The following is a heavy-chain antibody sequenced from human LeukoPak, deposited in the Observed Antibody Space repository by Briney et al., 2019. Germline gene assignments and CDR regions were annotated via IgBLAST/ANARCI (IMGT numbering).Heavy chain of an antibody. V-gene: IGHV1-69*05. CDR3: ARTQNVVVTAIYAFDI. CDR1: GGTFSSYA. Sequence: SVKVSCKASGGTFSSYAISWVRQAPGQGLEWMGGIIPIFGTANYAQKFQGRVTITTDESTSTAYMELSGLRSEDTAVYYCARTQNVVVTAIYAFDIWGQGTMVTVSS. D-gene: IGHD2-21*02. CDR2: IIPIFGTA. J-gene: IGHJ3*02.